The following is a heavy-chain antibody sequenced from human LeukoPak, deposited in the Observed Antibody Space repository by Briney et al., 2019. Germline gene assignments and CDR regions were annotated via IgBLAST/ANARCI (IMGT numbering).Heavy chain of an antibody. CDR1: GFTFSSYA. D-gene: IGHD2-15*01. Sequence: PPGGSLRLSCAASGFTFSSYAMSWVRQAPGKGLEWVSAISGSGGSTYYADSVKGRFTISRDNPRNTLYLQMNSLRAEDTAVYYCAKAPKGSCSGAFCYSFDHWAQGTLVAVSS. CDR2: ISGSGGST. J-gene: IGHJ4*02. V-gene: IGHV3-23*01. CDR3: AKAPKGSCSGAFCYSFDH.